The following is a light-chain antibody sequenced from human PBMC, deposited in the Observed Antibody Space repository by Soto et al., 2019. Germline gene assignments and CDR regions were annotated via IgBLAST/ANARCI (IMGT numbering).Light chain of an antibody. CDR3: CSYAGSYTLEV. Sequence: QSVLTQPRSVSGSPGQSVTISCTGTSSDVGGYNYVSWYQQHPGKAPKLMIYDVSKRPSGVPDRFSGSKSGNTASLTISGLQAEDGADYYCCSYAGSYTLEVFGGGTKLTV. V-gene: IGLV2-11*01. CDR2: DVS. J-gene: IGLJ2*01. CDR1: SSDVGGYNY.